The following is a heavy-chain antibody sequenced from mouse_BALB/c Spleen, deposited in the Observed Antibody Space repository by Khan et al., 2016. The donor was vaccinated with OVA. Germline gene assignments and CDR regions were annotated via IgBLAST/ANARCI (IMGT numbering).Heavy chain of an antibody. Sequence: EVQLQESGPGLVKPSQSLSLTCTVTGYSITSGYAWNWIRQFPGNKLEWMGYISYSGGTSYNPSLKSRISITRDTSKNQFFLQLNSVTTEDKATYYCARGNYYGDYFDYWGQGTTLTVSS. J-gene: IGHJ2*01. V-gene: IGHV3-2*02. CDR3: ARGNYYGDYFDY. D-gene: IGHD1-1*01. CDR1: GYSITSGYA. CDR2: ISYSGGT.